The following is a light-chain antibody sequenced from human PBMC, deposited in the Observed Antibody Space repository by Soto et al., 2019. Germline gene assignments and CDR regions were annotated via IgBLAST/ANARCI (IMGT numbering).Light chain of an antibody. CDR1: QSISTW. CDR3: QQYINRWT. CDR2: KAS. Sequence: DIQMTQSPSTLSASVGDRVTITCRASQSISTWLAWYQQKPGKAPKLLIYKASSLESGVPSRFSGSGSGTEFTLTISSLQPDVFATFYCQQYINRWTFGQGTKVEIK. V-gene: IGKV1-5*03. J-gene: IGKJ1*01.